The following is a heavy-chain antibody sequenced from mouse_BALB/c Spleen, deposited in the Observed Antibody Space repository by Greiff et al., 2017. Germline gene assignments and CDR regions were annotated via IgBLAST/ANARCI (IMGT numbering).Heavy chain of an antibody. CDR1: GFTFSSFG. D-gene: IGHD1-1*01. CDR2: ISSGSSTI. J-gene: IGHJ2*01. CDR3: ARSGYYYGSSYYFDY. Sequence: VMLVESGGGLVQPGGSRKLSCAASGFTFSSFGMHWVRQAPEKGLEWVAYISSGSSTIYYADTVKGRFTISRDNPKNTLFLQMTSLRSEDTAMYYCARSGYYYGSSYYFDYWGQGTTLTVSS. V-gene: IGHV5-17*02.